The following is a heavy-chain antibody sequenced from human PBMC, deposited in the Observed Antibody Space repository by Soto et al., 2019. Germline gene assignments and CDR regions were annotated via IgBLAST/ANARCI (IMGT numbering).Heavy chain of an antibody. V-gene: IGHV4-59*01. CDR1: GGSISSYY. Sequence: SETLSLTCTVSGGSISSYYWSWIRQPPGKGLEWIGYIYYSWRTNYNPSLKSRVNISVDTSKNQFSLKLSSVTAADTAVYYCARSHYDILTGLRGYYYYYMDVWGKGTTVTVSS. CDR3: ARSHYDILTGLRGYYYYYMDV. CDR2: IYYSWRT. J-gene: IGHJ6*03. D-gene: IGHD3-9*01.